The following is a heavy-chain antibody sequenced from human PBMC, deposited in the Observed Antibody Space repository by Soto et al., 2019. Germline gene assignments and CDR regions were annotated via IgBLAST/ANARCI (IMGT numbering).Heavy chain of an antibody. CDR3: ARQPYYYDSSGYYYYYYGMDV. CDR2: IDPSDSYT. CDR1: GDSFSSYW. Sequence: GESLKISCKGSGDSFSSYWISWVRQMPGKGLEWMGRIDPSDSYTNYSPSFQGHVTISADKSISTAYLQWSSLKASDTAMYYCARQPYYYDSSGYYYYYYGMDVWGQGTTVTVSS. J-gene: IGHJ6*02. D-gene: IGHD3-22*01. V-gene: IGHV5-10-1*01.